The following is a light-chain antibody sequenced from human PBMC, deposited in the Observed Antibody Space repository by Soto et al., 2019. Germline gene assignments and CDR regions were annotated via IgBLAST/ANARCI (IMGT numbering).Light chain of an antibody. V-gene: IGLV1-44*01. CDR1: SSNIGRNS. Sequence: QSVLTQPPSASETPEQRVTISCSGSSSNIGRNSVNWYQHIPGTAPKLLIYSNYQRPSGVPDRFSGSKSGTSASLAISGLQSEDEADYYCAAWDDGLNALLFGGGTKVTVL. CDR3: AAWDDGLNALL. J-gene: IGLJ3*02. CDR2: SNY.